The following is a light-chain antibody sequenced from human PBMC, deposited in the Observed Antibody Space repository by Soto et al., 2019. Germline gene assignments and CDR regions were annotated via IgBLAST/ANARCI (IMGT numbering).Light chain of an antibody. Sequence: QSVLTQPPSASGSPGQSVAISCTGTSSDVGGYNYVSWYQHHPGKAPKLMIYDVTKRPSGVPDRFSASKSGNTASLTISGLQAEDEADYYCCSYAGTYTVWVFGGGTKVTVL. V-gene: IGLV2-11*01. J-gene: IGLJ3*02. CDR3: CSYAGTYTVWV. CDR2: DVT. CDR1: SSDVGGYNY.